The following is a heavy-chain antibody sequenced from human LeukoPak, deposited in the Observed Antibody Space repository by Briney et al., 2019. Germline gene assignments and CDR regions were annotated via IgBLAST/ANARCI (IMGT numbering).Heavy chain of an antibody. Sequence: GGSLRLSCAASGFTLSSYWMTWVRQAPGKGLEWVANIKQDGSEKYYVDSVKGRFSISRDNAKNSLFLQMNSLRAEDTAVYYCAREGVPAAPGGIDVWGQGTTVTVSS. CDR2: IKQDGSEK. CDR1: GFTLSSYW. D-gene: IGHD2-2*01. CDR3: AREGVPAAPGGIDV. J-gene: IGHJ6*02. V-gene: IGHV3-7*04.